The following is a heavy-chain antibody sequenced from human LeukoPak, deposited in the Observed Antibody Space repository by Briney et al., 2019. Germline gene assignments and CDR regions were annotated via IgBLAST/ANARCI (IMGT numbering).Heavy chain of an antibody. CDR2: ISAYNGNT. V-gene: IGHV1-18*01. D-gene: IGHD3-22*01. Sequence: ASVKVSCKASGYTFTSYGISWVRQAPGRGLEWMGWISAYNGNTNYAQKLQGRVTMTTDTSTNTAYMDLRSLRSDDTAVYYCARGSYYDSSGYLVYWGQGTLVTVSS. J-gene: IGHJ4*02. CDR3: ARGSYYDSSGYLVY. CDR1: GYTFTSYG.